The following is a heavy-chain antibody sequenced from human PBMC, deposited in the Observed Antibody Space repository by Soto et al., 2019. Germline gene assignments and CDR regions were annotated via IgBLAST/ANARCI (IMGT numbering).Heavy chain of an antibody. CDR3: AGNYYSYDYMDV. V-gene: IGHV3-48*01. CDR2: ISSLTGTI. J-gene: IGHJ6*03. Sequence: EVQLVESGGDLVQPGGSLRLSCAASGFTFSSYRMSWVRQAPGKGLEWVSYISSLTGTIYYADSVNGRVTISRDNAKNSVYLQMNSLRVEDTAVYYCAGNYYSYDYMDVLGKGTTVTVAS. CDR1: GFTFSSYR.